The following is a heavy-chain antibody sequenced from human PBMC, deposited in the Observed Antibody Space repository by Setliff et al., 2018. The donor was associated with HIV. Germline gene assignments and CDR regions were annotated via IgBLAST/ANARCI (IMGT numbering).Heavy chain of an antibody. CDR3: ARSRPRSMDFYMDV. V-gene: IGHV4-61*09. Sequence: SETLSLTCSVSGDSISSGSYYWSWIRLPAGKGLEWIGQIHTTGSTNYNPSLKSRVTISVDTSKNQFSLNLNSVTATDTAVYYCARSRPRSMDFYMDVWGKGTTVTVSS. CDR1: GDSISSGSYY. D-gene: IGHD2-8*01. CDR2: IHTTGST. J-gene: IGHJ6*03.